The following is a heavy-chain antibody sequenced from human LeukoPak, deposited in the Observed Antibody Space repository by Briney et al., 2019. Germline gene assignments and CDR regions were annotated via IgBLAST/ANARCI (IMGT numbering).Heavy chain of an antibody. CDR2: IRSKAYGGTT. V-gene: IGHV3-49*04. J-gene: IGHJ6*02. CDR1: GFTFGDYG. D-gene: IGHD3-3*01. Sequence: GSLRLSCTASGFTFGDYGMSWVCQAPGKGLEWVSFIRSKAYGGTTEYAASVTATSAIASDDSKSIAYLQMNSLKTEDTAVYYCTRDDFWSGYLTYGMDVWGQETTVIVSS. CDR3: TRDDFWSGYLTYGMDV.